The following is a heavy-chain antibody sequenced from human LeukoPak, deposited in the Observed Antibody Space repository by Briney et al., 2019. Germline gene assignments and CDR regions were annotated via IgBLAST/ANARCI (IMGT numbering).Heavy chain of an antibody. CDR3: ARDFSGYDYNFDY. Sequence: RGSLRLSCAASGFTFSTYTMNWVRQAPGKGLEWVSFISSSSSYMYYADSVKGRFTISRDNTKKSLYLQMNSLSAEDTAVYYCARDFSGYDYNFDYWGQGTLVTVSS. D-gene: IGHD5-12*01. CDR2: ISSSSSYM. V-gene: IGHV3-21*01. CDR1: GFTFSTYT. J-gene: IGHJ4*02.